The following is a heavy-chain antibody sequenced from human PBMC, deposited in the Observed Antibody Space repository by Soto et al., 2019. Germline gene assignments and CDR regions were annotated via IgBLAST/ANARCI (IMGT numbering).Heavy chain of an antibody. J-gene: IGHJ4*02. V-gene: IGHV3-30-3*01. CDR1: GFTFSSYA. CDR3: ARGLYTGSPHFFF. CDR2: ISYDGSNK. Sequence: PGGSLRLSCAASGFTFSSYAMHWVRQAPGKGLEWVAVISYDGSNKYYADSVKGRFTISRDNSKNTLYLQMNSLRAEDTAVYYCARGLYTGSPHFFFWGQGTLVTVSS. D-gene: IGHD1-26*01.